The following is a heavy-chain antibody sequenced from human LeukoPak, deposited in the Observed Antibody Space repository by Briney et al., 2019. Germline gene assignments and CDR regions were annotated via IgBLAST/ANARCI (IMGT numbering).Heavy chain of an antibody. V-gene: IGHV1-69*01. CDR1: GGTFSSYA. Sequence: GASVKVSCKASGGTFSSYAISWVRQAPGQGLEWMGGIIPIFGTANYAQKFQGRVTITADESTSTAYMELSSLRSEDTAVYYCARDSYYDSSVGDAFDIWGQGTMVTVSS. D-gene: IGHD3-22*01. J-gene: IGHJ3*02. CDR2: IIPIFGTA. CDR3: ARDSYYDSSVGDAFDI.